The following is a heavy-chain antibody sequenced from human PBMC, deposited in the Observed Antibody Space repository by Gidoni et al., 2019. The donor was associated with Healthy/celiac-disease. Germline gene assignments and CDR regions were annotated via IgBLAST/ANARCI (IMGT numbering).Heavy chain of an antibody. CDR3: AHRRGVLWFGEFKDWFDP. D-gene: IGHD3-10*01. CDR1: GFSLSTSGVG. CDR2: IYWDDDK. V-gene: IGHV2-5*02. J-gene: IGHJ5*02. Sequence: QITLKESGPTLVKPTQTLTLTCTFSGFSLSTSGVGVGWIRQPPGKALEWLALIYWDDDKRYSPSLKSRLTITKDTSKNQVVLTMTNMDPVDTATYYCAHRRGVLWFGEFKDWFDPWGQGTLVTVSS.